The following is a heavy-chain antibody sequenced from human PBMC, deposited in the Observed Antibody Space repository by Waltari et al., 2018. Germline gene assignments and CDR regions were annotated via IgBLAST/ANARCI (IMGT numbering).Heavy chain of an antibody. J-gene: IGHJ4*02. D-gene: IGHD6-19*01. V-gene: IGHV3-23*01. CDR2: ISGSGGNT. CDR3: AKDPAGTYYFEY. Sequence: EVQLLESGGGLVQPGGSLRLPCAASEFTFSSYAMNWVRQAPGKGLEWVSTISGSGGNTYYADSVKGRFTISRDNSKNTLYLQMNSLRAEDTAVYYCAKDPAGTYYFEYWGQGTLVTVSS. CDR1: EFTFSSYA.